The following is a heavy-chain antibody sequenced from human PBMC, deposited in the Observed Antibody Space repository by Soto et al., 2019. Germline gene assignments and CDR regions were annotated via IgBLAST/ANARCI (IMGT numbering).Heavy chain of an antibody. V-gene: IGHV3-23*01. CDR1: GFTFSSYA. J-gene: IGHJ6*03. D-gene: IGHD6-13*01. Sequence: GGSLRLSCAASGFTFSSYAMSWVRQAPGKGLEWVSAISGSGGSTYYADSVKGRFTNSRDNSKNTLYLQMNSLRAEDTAVYYCAKDPSIAAAGRYYYYYMDVWGKGTTVTVSS. CDR3: AKDPSIAAAGRYYYYYMDV. CDR2: ISGSGGST.